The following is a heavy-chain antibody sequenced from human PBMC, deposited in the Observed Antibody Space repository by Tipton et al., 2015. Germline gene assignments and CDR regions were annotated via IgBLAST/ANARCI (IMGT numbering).Heavy chain of an antibody. CDR3: ARETTYYYDSSGGPVNYFDY. CDR2: VYFTGTT. D-gene: IGHD3-22*01. V-gene: IGHV4-59*01. Sequence: TLSLTCNVSGGSISSYFWSWIRQSPGMGLEWIGYVYFTGTTNYNPSLKSRVTISVDTSKNQFSLKLSSVTAADTAVYYCARETTYYYDSSGGPVNYFDYWGQGTLVTVSS. CDR1: GGSISSYF. J-gene: IGHJ4*02.